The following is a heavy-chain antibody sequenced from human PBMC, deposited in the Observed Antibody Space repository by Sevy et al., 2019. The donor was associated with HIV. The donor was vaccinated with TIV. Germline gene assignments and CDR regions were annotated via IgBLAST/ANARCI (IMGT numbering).Heavy chain of an antibody. J-gene: IGHJ6*03. CDR3: AKGSNYGSGCFIYYYMDV. CDR1: GFTFSNYA. CDR2: ISGGGGST. V-gene: IGHV3-23*01. Sequence: GGSLRLSCTASGFTFSNYAMSWVRQAPGRGLEWVSNISGGGGSTYYADSVKGRFTISRDNSKNTRYLRMNRLRAEDTAVYYCAKGSNYGSGCFIYYYMDVWGQGTTVTVSS. D-gene: IGHD3-10*01.